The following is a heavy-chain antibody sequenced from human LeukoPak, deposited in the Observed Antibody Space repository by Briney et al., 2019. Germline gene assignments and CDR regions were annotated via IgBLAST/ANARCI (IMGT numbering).Heavy chain of an antibody. V-gene: IGHV5-51*01. CDR3: ARQAKDPTYYSYAMDV. J-gene: IGHJ6*02. D-gene: IGHD1-1*01. CDR1: GYSFTSYW. Sequence: GESLKISCKGSGYSFTSYWIGWVRQMPGEGLEWMGIGYPGDSDTRYSPSFQGQVTISADKSISTAYLQWTSLKASDTAMYYCARQAKDPTYYSYAMDVWGQGTLVTVSS. CDR2: GYPGDSDT.